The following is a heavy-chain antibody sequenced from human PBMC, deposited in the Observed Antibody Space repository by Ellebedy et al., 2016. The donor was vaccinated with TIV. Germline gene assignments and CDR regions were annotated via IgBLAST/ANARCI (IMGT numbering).Heavy chain of an antibody. J-gene: IGHJ4*02. CDR3: ARHETVSGPFDY. CDR2: IYPGDSDT. V-gene: IGHV5-51*01. Sequence: KVSCKGSGYNFTSYWIGWVRQVPGKGLEWMGIIYPGDSDTRYSPSFQGQVTISADKSITTAYLQWSSLKASDTAMYYCARHETVSGPFDYWGQGTLVTVSS. CDR1: GYNFTSYW. D-gene: IGHD4-11*01.